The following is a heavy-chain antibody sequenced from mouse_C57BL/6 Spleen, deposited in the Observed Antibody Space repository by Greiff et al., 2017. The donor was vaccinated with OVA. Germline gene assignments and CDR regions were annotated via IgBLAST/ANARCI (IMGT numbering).Heavy chain of an antibody. V-gene: IGHV1-53*01. CDR3: AKDSSGLAMDY. CDR2: INPSNGGT. CDR1: GYTFTSYW. D-gene: IGHD3-2*02. J-gene: IGHJ4*01. Sequence: QVQLQQPGTELVKPGASVKLSCKASGYTFTSYWMHWVKQRPGQGLEWIGNINPSNGGTNYNEKFKSKSTLTVDKSSSTAYMQLRSLKSEDSAVYDWAKDSSGLAMDYWGQGTSVTVSS.